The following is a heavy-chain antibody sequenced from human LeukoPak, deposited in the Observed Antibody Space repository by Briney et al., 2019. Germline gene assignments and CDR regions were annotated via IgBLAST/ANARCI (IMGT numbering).Heavy chain of an antibody. Sequence: GASVKVSCKASGGTFSSYAISWVRQAPGQGLEWMGGIIPIFGTANYAQKFQGRVTITADESTSTAYMELSSLRSEDTAVYYCARDRLGIAVAGNIDYWGQGTLVTVSS. CDR1: GGTFSSYA. CDR3: ARDRLGIAVAGNIDY. V-gene: IGHV1-69*13. CDR2: IIPIFGTA. J-gene: IGHJ4*02. D-gene: IGHD6-19*01.